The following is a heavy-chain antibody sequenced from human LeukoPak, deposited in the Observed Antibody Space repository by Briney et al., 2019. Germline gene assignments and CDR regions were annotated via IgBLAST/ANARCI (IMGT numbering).Heavy chain of an antibody. CDR1: GYTFTSYG. J-gene: IGHJ6*03. D-gene: IGHD6-19*01. CDR2: ISAYNGNT. V-gene: IGHV1-18*01. CDR3: ARDNKAVAGNALYYYYYMDV. Sequence: ASVKVSCKASGYTFTSYGISWVRQAPGQGLEWMGWISAYNGNTNYAQKLQGRVTMTTDTSTSTAYMELRSLRSDDTAVYYCARDNKAVAGNALYYYYYMDVWGKGTTVTVSS.